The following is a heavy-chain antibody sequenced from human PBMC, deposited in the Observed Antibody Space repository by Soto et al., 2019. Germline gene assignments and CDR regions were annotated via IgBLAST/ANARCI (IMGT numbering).Heavy chain of an antibody. V-gene: IGHV3-23*01. CDR1: GFTFSDYA. J-gene: IGHJ4*02. CDR3: AKGGAVYGLLTHDY. CDR2: ITGSSSNL. D-gene: IGHD3-9*01. Sequence: EVQLLESGGGLEQPGGSLRLSCAASGFTFSDYAMSWVRQAPGKGLEWVTTITGSSSNLYYTDSVKGRFAISRDNSRNILFLQMNSLTAEDTAVYYCAKGGAVYGLLTHDYWGQGTLVPVSS.